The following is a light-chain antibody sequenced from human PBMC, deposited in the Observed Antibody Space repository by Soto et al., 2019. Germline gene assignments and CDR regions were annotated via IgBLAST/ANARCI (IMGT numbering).Light chain of an antibody. CDR1: QSISTTY. Sequence: EIVLTQSPGTLSLSPGEGATLSCRASQSISTTYLAWYQQKPGQAPRLLIYGASSRATGIPDRFSGSGSETDFTLTISRLEPEDSAVYYCQQYGSSSWTFGQGTKVEIK. J-gene: IGKJ1*01. CDR2: GAS. V-gene: IGKV3-20*01. CDR3: QQYGSSSWT.